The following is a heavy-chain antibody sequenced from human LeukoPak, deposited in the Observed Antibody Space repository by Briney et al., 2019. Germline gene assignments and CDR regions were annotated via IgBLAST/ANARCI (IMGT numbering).Heavy chain of an antibody. Sequence: GGSLRLSCAASGFTFSRHNMNWVRQAPGKGLEWVSAISRTSKYIYYGDSVTGRFIIPRDNAKNSLYLQMNSLRVEDTAVYYCVRDRDPQWLVRTLDYWGQGTLVTVSS. D-gene: IGHD6-19*01. CDR3: VRDRDPQWLVRTLDY. J-gene: IGHJ4*02. CDR1: GFTFSRHN. V-gene: IGHV3-21*06. CDR2: ISRTSKYI.